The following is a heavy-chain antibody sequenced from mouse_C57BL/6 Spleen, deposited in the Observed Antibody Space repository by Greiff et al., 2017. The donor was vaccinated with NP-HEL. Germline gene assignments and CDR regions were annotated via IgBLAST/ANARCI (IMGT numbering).Heavy chain of an antibody. V-gene: IGHV1-61*01. D-gene: IGHD3-3*01. J-gene: IGHJ4*01. CDR3: ARGDWRDY. CDR2: IYPSDSET. CDR1: GYTFTSYC. Sequence: VQLQQPGAELVRPGSSVKLSCKASGYTFTSYCMDWVKQRPGQGLEWIGNIYPSDSETHYNQKFKDKATLTVDKSSSTAYMQLSSLTSEDSAVYYCARGDWRDYWGQGTSVTVSS.